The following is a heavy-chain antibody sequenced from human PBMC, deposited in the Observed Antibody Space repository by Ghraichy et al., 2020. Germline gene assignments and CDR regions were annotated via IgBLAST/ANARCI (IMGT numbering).Heavy chain of an antibody. CDR3: AKDATKEDYDSNNWFDP. CDR2: ISGSGGST. Sequence: GGSLRLSCAASGFTFSSYAMSWVRQAPGKGLEWVSAISGSGGSTYYADSVKGRFTISRDNSKNTLYLQMNSLRAEDTAVYYCAKDATKEDYDSNNWFDPWGQGTLVTVSS. V-gene: IGHV3-23*01. CDR1: GFTFSSYA. J-gene: IGHJ5*02. D-gene: IGHD3-3*01.